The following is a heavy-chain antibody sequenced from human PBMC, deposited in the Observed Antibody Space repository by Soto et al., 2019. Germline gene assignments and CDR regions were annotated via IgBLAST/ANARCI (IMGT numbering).Heavy chain of an antibody. Sequence: GGSLRLSCAASGFTFKNFAMSWVRQAPGKGLEWVSAVNGRGDSAFYADSVRGRFTISRDHAKNTIHLQLDSLRVDDTALYYCKKGRYLEWSLSGGGEESWCRGILVTVS. CDR1: GFTFKNFA. D-gene: IGHD3-3*01. CDR3: KKGRYLEWSLSGGGEES. CDR2: VNGRGDSA. V-gene: IGHV3-23*01. J-gene: IGHJ4*02.